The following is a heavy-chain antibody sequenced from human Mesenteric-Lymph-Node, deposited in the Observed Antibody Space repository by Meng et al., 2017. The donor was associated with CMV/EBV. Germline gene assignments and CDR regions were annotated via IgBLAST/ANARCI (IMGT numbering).Heavy chain of an antibody. CDR2: IRSDENSK. Sequence: GESLKISCAASGFTFSTYGMHWVRQAPGKGLEWMAFIRSDENSKYYGDSVKGRFTISRDNSKNTLYLQMDSLRAEDTAIYYCAKDHPVVAYWGQGTLVTVSS. V-gene: IGHV3-30*02. CDR1: GFTFSTYG. J-gene: IGHJ4*02. CDR3: AKDHPVVAY.